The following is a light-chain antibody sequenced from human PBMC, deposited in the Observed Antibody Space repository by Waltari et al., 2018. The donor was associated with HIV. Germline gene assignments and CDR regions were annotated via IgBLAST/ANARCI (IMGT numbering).Light chain of an antibody. CDR2: NYQ. V-gene: IGLV1-44*01. CDR1: RSNIGSTT. J-gene: IGLJ3*02. CDR3: SSWDDRLNGQGV. Sequence: QSVLTQPPSASGTPGQRVTISCSGTRSNIGSTTVNWYQLRPGTAPKLLIHNYQERPSGVPGRFPGSRSGASAALAISGLQPEDEADYYCSSWDDRLNGQGVFGGGTKLTVL.